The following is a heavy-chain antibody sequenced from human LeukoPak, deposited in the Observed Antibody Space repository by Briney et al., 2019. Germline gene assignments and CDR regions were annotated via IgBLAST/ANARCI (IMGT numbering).Heavy chain of an antibody. CDR3: ARDAGVYD. CDR1: GYSFISYY. CDR2: INPSGGST. V-gene: IGHV1-46*01. D-gene: IGHD3-10*01. J-gene: IGHJ4*02. Sequence: GESLKISCKASGYSFISYYMHWVRQAPGQGLEWMGIINPSGGSTSYAQKFQGRVTMTRDTSTSTVYMELSSLRSEDTAVYYCARDAGVYDWGQGTLVTVSS.